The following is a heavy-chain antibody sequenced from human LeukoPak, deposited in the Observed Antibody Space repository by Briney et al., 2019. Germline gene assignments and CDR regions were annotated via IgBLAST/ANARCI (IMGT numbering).Heavy chain of an antibody. Sequence: SVKVSCKASGYTFTGFYMHWVRQAPGQGLEWMGSINPNSGGTNYAQKFQGRVTMTRDTSISTAYMELSRLRSASTAANYCARDVAGKSAADYWGQGTLVTVSS. J-gene: IGHJ4*02. V-gene: IGHV1-2*02. CDR2: INPNSGGT. CDR1: GYTFTGFY. CDR3: ARDVAGKSAADY. D-gene: IGHD4-23*01.